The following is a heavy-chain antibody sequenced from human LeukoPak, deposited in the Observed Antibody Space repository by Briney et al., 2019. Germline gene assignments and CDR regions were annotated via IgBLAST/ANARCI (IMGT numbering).Heavy chain of an antibody. V-gene: IGHV4-59*01. CDR1: GGSISSYY. J-gene: IGHJ6*03. Sequence: PSETLSLTCTVSGGSISSYYWSWIRQPPGKGLEWIGYIYYSGSTNYNPSLKSRVTISVDTSKNQFSLKLSSVTAADTAVYYCARRRPGYYYYMDVWGKGTTVTVSS. D-gene: IGHD3-10*01. CDR2: IYYSGST. CDR3: ARRRPGYYYYMDV.